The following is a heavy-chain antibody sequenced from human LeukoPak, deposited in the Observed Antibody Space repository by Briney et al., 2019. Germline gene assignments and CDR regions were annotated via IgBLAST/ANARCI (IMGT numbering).Heavy chain of an antibody. CDR1: GYTFTSYA. CDR3: ARVARYSGSYSGGEVGY. D-gene: IGHD1-26*01. CDR2: INTNTGNP. V-gene: IGHV7-4-1*02. J-gene: IGHJ4*02. Sequence: ASVKVSCKASGYTFTSYAMNWVRQAPGQGLEWMGWINTNTGNPTYAQGFTGRFVFSLDTSVSTAYLQISSLKAEDTAVYYCARVARYSGSYSGGEVGYWGQGTLVTVSS.